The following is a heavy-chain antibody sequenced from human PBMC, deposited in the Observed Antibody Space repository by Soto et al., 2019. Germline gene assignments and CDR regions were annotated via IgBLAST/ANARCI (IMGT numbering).Heavy chain of an antibody. Sequence: GGSLRLSCAASGFTFSSYAMSWVRQAPGKGLEWVSAISGSGGSTYYADSVKGRFTISRDNSKNTLYLQMNSLRAEDTAVYYCAKVWRAANYYDSSGYYDYWGQGTLVTVSS. D-gene: IGHD3-22*01. CDR2: ISGSGGST. J-gene: IGHJ4*02. V-gene: IGHV3-23*01. CDR1: GFTFSSYA. CDR3: AKVWRAANYYDSSGYYDY.